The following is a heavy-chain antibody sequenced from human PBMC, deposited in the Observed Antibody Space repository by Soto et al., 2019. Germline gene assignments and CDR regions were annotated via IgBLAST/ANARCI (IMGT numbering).Heavy chain of an antibody. D-gene: IGHD4-4*01. CDR3: TTEGPTDYSNYYYYYGMDV. CDR2: IKRKTDGGTT. Sequence: EVQLVESGGGLVKPGGSLRLSCAASGFTFSKAWMNWVRQAPGKGLEWVGRIKRKTDGGTTDHAAPVKGRFTISRDDSKTMLYVQMNSLKTEDTAVYYCTTEGPTDYSNYYYYYGMDVWGQGTTVTVSS. J-gene: IGHJ6*02. CDR1: GFTFSKAW. V-gene: IGHV3-15*07.